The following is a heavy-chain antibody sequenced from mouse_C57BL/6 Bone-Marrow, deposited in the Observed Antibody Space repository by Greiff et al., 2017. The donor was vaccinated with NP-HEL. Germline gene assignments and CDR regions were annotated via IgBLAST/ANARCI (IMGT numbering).Heavy chain of an antibody. CDR2: FYPGSGSI. J-gene: IGHJ1*03. V-gene: IGHV1-62-2*01. Sequence: VKLQESGAELVKPGASVKLSCKASGYTFTEYTIHWVKQRSGQGLEWIGWFYPGSGSIKYNEKFKDKATLTADKSSSTVYMDLSRLTSEDSAVYFCARNGDYFGSSYGYFDVWGTGTTVTVSS. D-gene: IGHD1-1*01. CDR1: GYTFTEYT. CDR3: ARNGDYFGSSYGYFDV.